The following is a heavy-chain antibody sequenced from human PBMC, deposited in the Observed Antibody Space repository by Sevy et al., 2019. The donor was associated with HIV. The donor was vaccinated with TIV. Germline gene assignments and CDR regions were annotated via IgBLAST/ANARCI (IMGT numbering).Heavy chain of an antibody. CDR3: VRAIQSEGSF. J-gene: IGHJ4*02. Sequence: GGSLRLSCAASGFSLETYWMNWVRQAPGKPLEWVANIKEDDTVKYYVDSVKGRFTIFRANGRNLVYLFMNNLRVGDTARYYCVRAIQSEGSFWGQGTLVTVSS. CDR1: GFSLETYW. CDR2: IKEDDTVK. D-gene: IGHD2-2*02. V-gene: IGHV3-7*04.